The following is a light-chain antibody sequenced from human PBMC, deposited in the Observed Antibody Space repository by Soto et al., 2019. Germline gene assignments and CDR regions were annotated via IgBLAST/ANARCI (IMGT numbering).Light chain of an antibody. V-gene: IGKV3-15*01. CDR3: QQYHNWWT. CDR2: GAS. J-gene: IGKJ1*01. CDR1: QRISSN. Sequence: EFVLTQSPGTLSLSPGERATLSCRARQRISSNLAWYQQKPGQAPRLLIYGASTRATGIPARFSGSGSGTEFTLTISSLQSEDFAVYYCQQYHNWWTFGQGTKVDI.